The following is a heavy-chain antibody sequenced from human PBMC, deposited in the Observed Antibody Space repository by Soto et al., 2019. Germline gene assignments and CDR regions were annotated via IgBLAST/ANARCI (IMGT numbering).Heavy chain of an antibody. CDR3: ARGINQLPYYFDY. D-gene: IGHD2-2*01. CDR2: IIPILGIA. J-gene: IGHJ4*02. Sequence: KVSCKASGGTFSSYTISWVRQAPGQGLEWMGRIIPILGIANYAQKFQGRVTITADKSTSTAYMELSSLRSEDTAVYYCARGINQLPYYFDYWGQGTLVTVSS. CDR1: GGTFSSYT. V-gene: IGHV1-69*02.